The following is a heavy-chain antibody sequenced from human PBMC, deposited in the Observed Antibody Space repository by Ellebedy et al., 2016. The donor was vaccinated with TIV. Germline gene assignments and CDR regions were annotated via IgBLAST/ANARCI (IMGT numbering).Heavy chain of an antibody. Sequence: PGGSLRLSCAASGFIVSSNYMSWVRQAPGKGLEWVSVIYSDGSTYYADSVKGRFTISRDNAKNSLYLRMNSLRAEDTAVYYCARDLYGSGSYSSDWGQGTLVTVSS. J-gene: IGHJ4*02. V-gene: IGHV3-66*01. CDR2: IYSDGST. CDR1: GFIVSSNY. CDR3: ARDLYGSGSYSSD. D-gene: IGHD3-10*01.